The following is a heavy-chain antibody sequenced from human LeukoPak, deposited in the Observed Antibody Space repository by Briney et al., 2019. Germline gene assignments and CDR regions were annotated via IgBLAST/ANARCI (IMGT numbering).Heavy chain of an antibody. V-gene: IGHV3-43*02. CDR1: GFTFDDYA. D-gene: IGHD3-10*01. Sequence: GGSLRLSCAASGFTFDDYAMHWVRQAPGKGLDCVSLISGDGGSTYYADSVKGRFTISRDNSKNSLYLQMNSLRTEDTALYYCAKDKGFGGFTDAFDIWGQGTMVTVSS. J-gene: IGHJ3*02. CDR2: ISGDGGST. CDR3: AKDKGFGGFTDAFDI.